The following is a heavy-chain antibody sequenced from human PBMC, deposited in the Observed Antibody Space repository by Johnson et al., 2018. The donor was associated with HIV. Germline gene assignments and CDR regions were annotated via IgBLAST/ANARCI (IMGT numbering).Heavy chain of an antibody. J-gene: IGHJ3*02. CDR3: ARVGVSGYDLAAFDI. CDR2: LSYDGSKD. Sequence: QVQLVESGGGVVQPGRSLRLSCAASGFTFRTYAMPWVRQPPGKGLEWVAVLSYDGSKDYYVDSVKGRFNLYRDSSKNTLYQQMNSLRAEDTAVYYCARVGVSGYDLAAFDIWGQGTMVTVSS. CDR1: GFTFRTYA. V-gene: IGHV3-30-3*01. D-gene: IGHD5-12*01.